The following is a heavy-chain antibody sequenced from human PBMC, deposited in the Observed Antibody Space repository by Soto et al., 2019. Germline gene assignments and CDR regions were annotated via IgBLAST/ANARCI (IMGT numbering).Heavy chain of an antibody. Sequence: SQTLSLTCAISGDSVSRNSATWSWIRQSPSRGLEWLGRTYYRSKWYNDYAISVKSRITINPDTSKNQFSLQLNSVTPEDTAVYYCARESARQQLAYYFDYRGQGTLVTVSS. CDR2: TYYRSKWYN. D-gene: IGHD6-13*01. V-gene: IGHV6-1*01. J-gene: IGHJ4*02. CDR3: ARESARQQLAYYFDY. CDR1: GDSVSRNSAT.